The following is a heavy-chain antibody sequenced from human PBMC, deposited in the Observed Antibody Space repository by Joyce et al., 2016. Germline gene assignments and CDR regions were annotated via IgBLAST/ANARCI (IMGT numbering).Heavy chain of an antibody. D-gene: IGHD3-10*01. CDR3: FGAWDSPLES. V-gene: IGHV3-30-3*01. Sequence: QAHLVESGGGMVQPGTSLRLSSAASGFSFNSYSMHWVRQAAGKGLEWVAFISYDGTTRHYADSVEGRFTISRDNFNQMLYLQMTGLRADDTAFYYCFGAWDSPLESWGQGTLVTVSS. CDR1: GFSFNSYS. CDR2: ISYDGTTR. J-gene: IGHJ4*02.